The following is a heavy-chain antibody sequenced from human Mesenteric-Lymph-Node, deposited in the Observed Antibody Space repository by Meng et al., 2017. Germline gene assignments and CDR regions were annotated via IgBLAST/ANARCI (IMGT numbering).Heavy chain of an antibody. Sequence: VRLMQSGSEVKKPGASVNVACNASGYTFTAYFLHWVRKAPGQGLEFVGRINPKNGGTDYLQKFKARVTMTRDTSISTAYMELNSLRSDDTAVYYCTISGSSVDYWGQGTLVTVSS. CDR3: TISGSSVDY. V-gene: IGHV1-2*06. CDR2: INPKNGGT. CDR1: GYTFTAYF. J-gene: IGHJ4*02. D-gene: IGHD1-26*01.